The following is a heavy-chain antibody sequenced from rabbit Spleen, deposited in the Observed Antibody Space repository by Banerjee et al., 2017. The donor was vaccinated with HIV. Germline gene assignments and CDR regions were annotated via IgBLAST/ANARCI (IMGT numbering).Heavy chain of an antibody. Sequence: QQQLEESGGGLVKPEGSLTLTCKVSGFDLISYWGCWVRQAPGKGLEWIACINAVTGKAVYANWAKGRFIISKTSSTTVTLQMTSLTAADTATYFCARDTGSSFSTYGMDLWGPGTLVTVS. CDR1: GFDLISYW. J-gene: IGHJ6*01. CDR3: ARDTGSSFSTYGMDL. D-gene: IGHD8-1*01. V-gene: IGHV1S45*01. CDR2: INAVTGKA.